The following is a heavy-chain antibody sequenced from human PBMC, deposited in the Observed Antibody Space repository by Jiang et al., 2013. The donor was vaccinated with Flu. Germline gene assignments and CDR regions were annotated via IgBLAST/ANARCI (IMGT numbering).Heavy chain of an antibody. CDR2: ISSNGGST. CDR3: ARGHSSSWYYYGMDV. V-gene: IGHV3-64*02. CDR1: GFTFSSYA. D-gene: IGHD6-13*01. J-gene: IGHJ6*02. Sequence: VQLLESGEGLVQPGGSLRLSCAASGFTFSSYAMHWVRQAPGKGLEYVSAISSNGGSTYYADSVKGRFTISRDNSKNTLYLQMGSLRAEDVAVYYCARGHSSSWYYYGMDVWGQGTTVTVSS.